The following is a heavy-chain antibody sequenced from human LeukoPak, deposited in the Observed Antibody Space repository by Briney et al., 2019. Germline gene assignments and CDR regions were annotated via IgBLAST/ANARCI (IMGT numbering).Heavy chain of an antibody. Sequence: PSETLSLTCTVSGGSISNYYWSWIRQPPGKGLEWIGYIYYCGSTNYNPSLKSRVTISVDTSKNQFFLKLNSVTAADAAVYYCARGPNRYSSGWYYFDNWGQGTLVTVSS. CDR2: IYYCGST. CDR1: GGSISNYY. V-gene: IGHV4-59*01. D-gene: IGHD6-19*01. CDR3: ARGPNRYSSGWYYFDN. J-gene: IGHJ4*02.